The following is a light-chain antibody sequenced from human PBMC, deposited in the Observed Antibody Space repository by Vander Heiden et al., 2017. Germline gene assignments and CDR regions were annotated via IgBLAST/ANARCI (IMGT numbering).Light chain of an antibody. CDR1: QSVDINY. J-gene: IGKJ4*01. CDR3: QQCGYSPR. V-gene: IGKV3-20*01. CDR2: EAS. Sequence: ENVLSQSPGTLFLSPEERATLSCRASQSVDINYLAWYQQRPGQAPRLLIFEASRRATGIPDRISGSGSATDFTLTISRLEPEDFAVYYCQQCGYSPRFGGGTRVEI.